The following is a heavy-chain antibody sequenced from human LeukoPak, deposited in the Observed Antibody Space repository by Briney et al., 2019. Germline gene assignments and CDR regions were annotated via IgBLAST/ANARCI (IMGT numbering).Heavy chain of an antibody. J-gene: IGHJ4*02. V-gene: IGHV1-18*04. CDR1: GYTFTIYG. CDR2: ISAYNGNT. Sequence: VASVKVSCKASGYTFTIYGISWVRQAPGQGLEWMGWISAYNGNTNYAQKLQGRVTMTTDTSTSTAYRELRSLRSDDTAVYYCARGGWFGELEPDYFDYWGQGTLVTVSS. CDR3: ARGGWFGELEPDYFDY. D-gene: IGHD3-10*01.